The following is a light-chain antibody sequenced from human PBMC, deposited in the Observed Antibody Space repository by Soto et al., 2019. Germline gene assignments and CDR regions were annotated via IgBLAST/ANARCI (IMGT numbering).Light chain of an antibody. J-gene: IGKJ2*01. CDR1: QNVLYRSSNKSY. V-gene: IGKV4-1*01. CDR2: WAS. Sequence: DIVMTQSPDFLAVSLGERATITCKSSQNVLYRSSNKSYLAWYQQRPGQPPRLLLYWASTRESVVPDRFIGSGSDTDCTLTISSLQAGDDGIYPCQQYYNTPDTFGQGTTLEI. CDR3: QQYYNTPDT.